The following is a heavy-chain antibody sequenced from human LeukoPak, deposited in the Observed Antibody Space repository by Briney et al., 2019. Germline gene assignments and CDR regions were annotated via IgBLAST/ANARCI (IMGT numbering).Heavy chain of an antibody. CDR1: GYTVTGYY. CDR2: INPNSDGT. D-gene: IGHD6-19*01. J-gene: IGHJ4*02. V-gene: IGHV1-2*02. CDR3: AKEYSSGWSRFDY. Sequence: ASVKVSCKSSGYTVTGYYIHWVRQAPGQGLEWMGWINPNSDGTNYAQNFQSSLTMTRDTSISTAYMELSRLISDDTAVYYCAKEYSSGWSRFDYWGQGTLSPSPQ.